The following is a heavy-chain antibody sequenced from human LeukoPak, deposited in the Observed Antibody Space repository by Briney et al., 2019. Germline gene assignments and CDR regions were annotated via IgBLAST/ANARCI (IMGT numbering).Heavy chain of an antibody. Sequence: KSSETVSLSCTVSGGSISSGGYYWTWIRQHTGKGLEYIGYIYYTGTTYNNPSLKSRVTISIDTSKNQFSLKLTSVTAADTAVYYCARNRDVHNGMDVWGQGITVIVSS. CDR2: IYYTGTT. CDR3: ARNRDVHNGMDV. J-gene: IGHJ6*02. V-gene: IGHV4-31*03. CDR1: GGSISSGGYY.